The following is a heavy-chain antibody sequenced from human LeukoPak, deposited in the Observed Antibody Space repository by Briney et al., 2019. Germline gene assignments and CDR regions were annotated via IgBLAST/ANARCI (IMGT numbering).Heavy chain of an antibody. V-gene: IGHV3-7*05. CDR1: GFTFSSCW. J-gene: IGHJ4*02. CDR3: ARDGGPTVGGYCDY. D-gene: IGHD3-10*01. Sequence: GGSLRLSCGASGFTFSSCWMSWVRQAPGKGLESVANIKQDGSEKYYVDSVKGRFTISRDNAKNSLYLQMNSLRAEDTAVYYCARDGGPTVGGYCDYWGQGTLVTVSS. CDR2: IKQDGSEK.